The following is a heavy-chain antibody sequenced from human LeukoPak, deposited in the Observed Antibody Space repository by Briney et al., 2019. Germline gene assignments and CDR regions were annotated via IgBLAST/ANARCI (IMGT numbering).Heavy chain of an antibody. D-gene: IGHD6-19*01. CDR2: INHSGST. CDR1: GGSFSGYY. CDR3: ARGRGAVAGPQNWFDP. J-gene: IGHJ5*02. V-gene: IGHV4-34*01. Sequence: KPSETLSLTCAVYGGSFSGYYWSWIRQPPGKGLEWIGEINHSGSTNYNPSLKSRVTISVDTSKNQFSLKLSSVTAADTAVYYCARGRGAVAGPQNWFDPWGQGTLVTVSS.